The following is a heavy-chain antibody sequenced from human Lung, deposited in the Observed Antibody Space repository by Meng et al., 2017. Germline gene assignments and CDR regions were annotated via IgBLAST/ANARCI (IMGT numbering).Heavy chain of an antibody. CDR1: GYPFTQDA. J-gene: IGHJ5*02. Sequence: QVQLVRSGAEVKKPGASVKVSCRTYGYPFTQDAVHWVRQAPGQRLEWMGWMYTNNGNTKSSQKFQGRVTMTRDTSASTAYMELSSLRSEDTAVYYCARGDYGGWPDPWGQGTLVTVSS. D-gene: IGHD4-17*01. V-gene: IGHV1-3*04. CDR3: ARGDYGGWPDP. CDR2: MYTNNGNT.